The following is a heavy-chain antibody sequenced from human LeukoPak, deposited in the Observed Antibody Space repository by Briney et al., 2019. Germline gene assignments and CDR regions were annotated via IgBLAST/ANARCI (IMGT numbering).Heavy chain of an antibody. J-gene: IGHJ6*02. CDR1: GFPFSSYE. CDR2: ITTSGDNM. V-gene: IGHV3-48*03. CDR3: VSNYYYTMDV. Sequence: GGSLRLSCAASGFPFSSYEMNWVRQAPGKGLEWVSSITTSGDNMYYADSVKGRFTISRDNAKNSLYLQMKSLKAEDTAVYVCVSNYYYTMDVWGQGTTVTVPS.